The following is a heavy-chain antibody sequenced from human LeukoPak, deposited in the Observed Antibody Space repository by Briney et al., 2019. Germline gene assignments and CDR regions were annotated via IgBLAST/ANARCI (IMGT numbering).Heavy chain of an antibody. CDR2: IWYDGNHN. CDR1: GFIFSTYA. V-gene: IGHV3-33*06. J-gene: IGHJ4*02. D-gene: IGHD3-22*01. CDR3: AKGHYDTSGLPFDY. Sequence: GGSLRLSCAASGFIFSTYALHWVRQAPGKGPEWVAVIWYDGNHNYYADSVKGRFTISRDNSKNTLYLQMNSLTPEDTAVYYCAKGHYDTSGLPFDYWGQGTLVTVSS.